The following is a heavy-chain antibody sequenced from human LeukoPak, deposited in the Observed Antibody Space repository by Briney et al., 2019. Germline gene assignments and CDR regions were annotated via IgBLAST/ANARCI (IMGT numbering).Heavy chain of an antibody. Sequence: GGSQRLSCSASGFTLFWHVMHWVRQAPGKPLEYVSFIHHNGDITSYADSVRGRFTVSRDNSKNTLFLDLTSLRTDDTAVYYCARDMSGTYSFDYWGQGTLVTVSS. V-gene: IGHV3-64D*06. J-gene: IGHJ4*02. CDR2: IHHNGDIT. CDR3: ARDMSGTYSFDY. D-gene: IGHD1-26*01. CDR1: GFTLFWHV.